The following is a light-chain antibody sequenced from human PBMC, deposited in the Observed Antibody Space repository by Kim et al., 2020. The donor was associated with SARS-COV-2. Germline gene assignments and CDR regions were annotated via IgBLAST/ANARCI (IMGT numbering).Light chain of an antibody. Sequence: QSALTQPASVSRSPGQSITISCTGTSSDVGGYNSVSWYQQHPDRAPKLMICDVSNRPSGVSHRFSGSKSGNTASLTISGLQAEDEADYYCSSFTSSNTLVFGYGTKVT. CDR3: SSFTSSNTLV. CDR1: SSDVGGYNS. J-gene: IGLJ1*01. V-gene: IGLV2-14*03. CDR2: DVS.